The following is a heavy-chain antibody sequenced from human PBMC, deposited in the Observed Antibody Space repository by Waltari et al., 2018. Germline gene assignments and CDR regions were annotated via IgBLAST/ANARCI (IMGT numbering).Heavy chain of an antibody. CDR1: GFTFSSYA. V-gene: IGHV3-30*01. Sequence: QVQLVESGGGVVQPGRSLRLSCAASGFTFSSYAMHWVGQAPGKGLEWVAVISYDGSNKYYADSVKGRFTISRDNSKNTLYLQMNSLRAEDTAVYYCARSPPRDQPGGYWGQGTLVTVSS. CDR3: ARSPPRDQPGGY. CDR2: ISYDGSNK. D-gene: IGHD3-10*01. J-gene: IGHJ4*02.